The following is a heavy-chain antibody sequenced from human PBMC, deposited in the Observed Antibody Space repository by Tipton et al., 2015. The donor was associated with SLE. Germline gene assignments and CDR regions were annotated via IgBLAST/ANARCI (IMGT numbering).Heavy chain of an antibody. CDR2: MNPNSGYT. D-gene: IGHD2-2*01. Sequence: QVQLVQSGAEVKKPGASVKVSCKASGYTFTNYDINWVRQATGQGLEWMGWMNPNSGYTGYAQKFQGRVTMTRNTSISTAYMELSSVKSEDTAVYYCAREAAAMASDYWGQGTLVTVSS. V-gene: IGHV1-8*01. CDR1: GYTFTNYD. J-gene: IGHJ4*02. CDR3: AREAAAMASDY.